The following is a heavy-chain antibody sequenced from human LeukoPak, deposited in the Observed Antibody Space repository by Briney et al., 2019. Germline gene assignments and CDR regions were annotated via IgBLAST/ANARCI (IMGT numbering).Heavy chain of an antibody. CDR3: ARIDSTAGGDY. D-gene: IGHD3-9*01. CDR2: IYYSGST. Sequence: TSETLSLTCTVSGGSISSYYWSWIRQPPGKGLEWIGYIYYSGSTNYNPSLKSRVTISVDTSKNQFSLKLSSVTAADTAVYYCARIDSTAGGDYWGQGTLVTVSS. J-gene: IGHJ4*02. CDR1: GGSISSYY. V-gene: IGHV4-59*12.